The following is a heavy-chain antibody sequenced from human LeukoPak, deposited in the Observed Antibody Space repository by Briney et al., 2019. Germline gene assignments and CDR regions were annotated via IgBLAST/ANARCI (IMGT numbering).Heavy chain of an antibody. CDR1: GGSFSDYF. J-gene: IGHJ5*02. CDR2: INHSGRT. D-gene: IGHD3-10*01. CDR3: ARDGSGRRWYNWFDP. Sequence: SETLSLTCAVYGGSFSDYFWGWIRQPPGKGLEWIGEINHSGRTYYNPSLKSRVTISVDTSKNQFSLNLSSVTAADTAVYYCARDGSGRRWYNWFDPWGQGTLVTVSS. V-gene: IGHV4-34*01.